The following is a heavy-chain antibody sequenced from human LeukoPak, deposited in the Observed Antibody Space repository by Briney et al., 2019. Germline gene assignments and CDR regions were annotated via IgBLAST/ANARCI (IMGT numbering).Heavy chain of an antibody. CDR1: GFTFSSYS. CDR2: INDDGSAT. V-gene: IGHV3-74*01. CDR3: AREILAPGKTHDY. J-gene: IGHJ4*02. Sequence: GSLRLSCAASGFTFSSYSMNWVRQVPGKGLVWVSRINDDGSATFYADSVKGRFTISRDNAKNTLFLQINSLRAEDTAVYYCAREILAPGKTHDYWGQGTLVTVSS.